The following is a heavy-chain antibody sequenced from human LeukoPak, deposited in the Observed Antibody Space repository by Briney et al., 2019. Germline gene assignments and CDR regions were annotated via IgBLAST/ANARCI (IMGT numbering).Heavy chain of an antibody. CDR2: INAGNGNT. J-gene: IGHJ6*02. CDR1: GYTFTSYA. Sequence: GASVKVSCKASGYTFTSYAMHWVRQAPGQRLEWMGWINAGNGNTKYSQKFQGRVTITRGTSASTAYMELSSLRSEDTAVYYCARDRIGSYYYYGMDVWGQGTTVTVSS. D-gene: IGHD1-26*01. V-gene: IGHV1-3*01. CDR3: ARDRIGSYYYYGMDV.